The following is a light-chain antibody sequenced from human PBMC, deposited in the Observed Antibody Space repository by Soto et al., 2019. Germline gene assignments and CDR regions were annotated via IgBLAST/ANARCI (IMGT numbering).Light chain of an antibody. V-gene: IGKV3-20*01. Sequence: EIVLTQSPGTLSLSPGERATLFFSASQSVSSSNLVWYQQKPGQAPRLLIYGASSRATGIPDRFSGSGSGTDFTLTISRLEPEDFAVYYCQQYGSSRITFGQGTRLEIK. CDR2: GAS. CDR1: QSVSSSN. CDR3: QQYGSSRIT. J-gene: IGKJ5*01.